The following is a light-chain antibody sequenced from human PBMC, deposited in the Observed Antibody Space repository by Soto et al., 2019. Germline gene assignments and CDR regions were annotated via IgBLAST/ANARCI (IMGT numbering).Light chain of an antibody. Sequence: EIVLTQSPATLSLSPGERATLSCRASQSVISYLAWYQQKPGQAPRRLIYDASNSATGIPARFSGSGSGTDFTLTISSLEPEDFAVYYCQQRSNWPWTFGQGTKVEIK. J-gene: IGKJ1*01. CDR2: DAS. CDR3: QQRSNWPWT. CDR1: QSVISY. V-gene: IGKV3-11*01.